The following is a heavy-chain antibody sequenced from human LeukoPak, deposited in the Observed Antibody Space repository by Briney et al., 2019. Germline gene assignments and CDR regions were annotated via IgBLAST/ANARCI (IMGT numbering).Heavy chain of an antibody. D-gene: IGHD2-2*01. CDR3: ARSTIPAAIFDP. Sequence: SETLSLTCNVSGGSINNYYWSWIRQPAGKGLEYIGRIYSSGSTNYNPSLKSRVTMSVDTSKNQFSLKLSSVTAADTAVYYCARSTIPAAIFDPWGQGTLVTVSS. J-gene: IGHJ5*02. CDR2: IYSSGST. V-gene: IGHV4-4*07. CDR1: GGSINNYY.